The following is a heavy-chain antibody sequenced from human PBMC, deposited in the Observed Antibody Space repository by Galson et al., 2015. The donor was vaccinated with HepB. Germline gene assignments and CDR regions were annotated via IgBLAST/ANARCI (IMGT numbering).Heavy chain of an antibody. J-gene: IGHJ4*02. CDR3: ARDQGKHTETTVATPYFEN. Sequence: SLRLSCAASGFTVSTTYMTWVRQAPGKGLDWVSVIYRGGTTYYADSVKGRFTISRDDSKNTVYLQMNSLRAEDTGVYYCARDQGKHTETTVATPYFENWGQGTLVTVSS. V-gene: IGHV3-66*01. D-gene: IGHD4-23*01. CDR2: IYRGGTT. CDR1: GFTVSTTY.